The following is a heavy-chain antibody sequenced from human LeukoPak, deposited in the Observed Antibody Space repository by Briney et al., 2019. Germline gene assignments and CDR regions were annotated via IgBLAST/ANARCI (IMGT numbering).Heavy chain of an antibody. CDR3: ARATSYYDNSASGY. V-gene: IGHV3-30*03. CDR1: GFTFNVYG. Sequence: GGSLRLSCAASGFTFNVYGMHWVRQAPGKGLEWLAFFSFNGTNTYYADSVKGRFTISRDNSKYTVNLQMSSLSADDMAVYFCARATSYYDNSASGYWGQGTLVTVSS. J-gene: IGHJ4*02. D-gene: IGHD3-16*01. CDR2: FSFNGTNT.